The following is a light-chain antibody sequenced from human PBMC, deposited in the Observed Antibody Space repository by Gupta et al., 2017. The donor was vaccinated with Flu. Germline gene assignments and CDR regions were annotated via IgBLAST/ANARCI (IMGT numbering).Light chain of an antibody. CDR3: QQCFESPET. CDR2: TAS. J-gene: IGKJ1*01. Sequence: EFVLTQSPDTLSLSPGERATLSCRATRSVTGNHLAWYQQKPGQAPRLLIYTASKRAFGIPDRFSGGGSGTDFTLTINGLEPEDVGVYYCQQCFESPETFGQGTRVEIK. CDR1: RSVTGNH. V-gene: IGKV3-20*01.